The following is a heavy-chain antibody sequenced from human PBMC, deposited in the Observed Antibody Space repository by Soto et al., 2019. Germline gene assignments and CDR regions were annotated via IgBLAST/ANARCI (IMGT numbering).Heavy chain of an antibody. CDR2: ISSSSSYI. CDR1: GFTFSSYS. D-gene: IGHD3-22*01. V-gene: IGHV3-21*01. J-gene: IGHJ4*02. Sequence: LRLSCAASGFTFSSYSMNWVRQAPGKGLEWVSSISSSSSYIYYADSVKGRFTISRDNAKNSLYLQMNSLRAEDTAVYYCARAPRSMTVVVITAYFHYWGQGTLVTGST. CDR3: ARAPRSMTVVVITAYFHY.